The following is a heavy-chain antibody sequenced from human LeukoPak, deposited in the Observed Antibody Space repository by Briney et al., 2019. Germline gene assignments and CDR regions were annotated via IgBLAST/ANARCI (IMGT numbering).Heavy chain of an antibody. V-gene: IGHV4-59*01. CDR2: IYYTGTT. J-gene: IGHJ6*02. CDR1: GGSISTYY. D-gene: IGHD4-17*01. Sequence: ASETLSLTCSVSGGSISTYYWSWIRQPPGKGLGWIGYIYYTGTTNYNPSHRSRVTMSVDTSRNQFSLRLSSVTAADTAVYYCAREDPQTTVPEGMDVWGHGNTVIVSS. CDR3: AREDPQTTVPEGMDV.